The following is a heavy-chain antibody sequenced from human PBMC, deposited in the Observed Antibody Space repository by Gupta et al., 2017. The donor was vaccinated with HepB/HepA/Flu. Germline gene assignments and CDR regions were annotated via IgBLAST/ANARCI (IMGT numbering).Heavy chain of an antibody. V-gene: IGHV3-23*01. Sequence: EVQLLESGGGLAQPGGSLRLSCAASGFTFNNYAMAWVRQAPGKGLEWVSSISDTTYYADSVKGRFTISRDNSKNTLYLQMNTLKVEDTAVYYCAKAQQLVAYNCFDPWGQGALVTVSS. J-gene: IGHJ5*02. CDR1: GFTFNNYA. CDR2: ISDTT. D-gene: IGHD6-13*01. CDR3: AKAQQLVAYNCFDP.